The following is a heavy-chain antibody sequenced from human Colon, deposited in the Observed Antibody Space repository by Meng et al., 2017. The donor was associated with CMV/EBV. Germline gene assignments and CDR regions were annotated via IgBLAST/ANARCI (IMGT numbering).Heavy chain of an antibody. CDR2: LYWDDDK. J-gene: IGHJ5*02. CDR1: TSGVG. V-gene: IGHV2-5*02. Sequence: TSGVGVGWIRQPPGKALEWLALLYWDDDKRYRPSLRSRLTITKDTSKNQVVLTMTNMDPVDTATYYCARSYYYDSSGYYYAGWFDPWGQGTLVTVSS. CDR3: ARSYYYDSSGYYYAGWFDP. D-gene: IGHD3-22*01.